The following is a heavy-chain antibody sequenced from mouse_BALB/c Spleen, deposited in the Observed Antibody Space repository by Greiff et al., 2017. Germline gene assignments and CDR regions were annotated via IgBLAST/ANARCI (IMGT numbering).Heavy chain of an antibody. Sequence: VQLKESGTVLARPGASVKKSCKASGYSFTSYWMHWVKQRPGQGLEWIGAIYPGNSDTSYNQKFKGKAKLTAVTSASTAYMELSSLTNEDSAVYYCTRSLYGNYYAMDYWGQGTSVTVSS. J-gene: IGHJ4*01. CDR3: TRSLYGNYYAMDY. V-gene: IGHV1-5*01. CDR1: GYSFTSYW. D-gene: IGHD2-10*02. CDR2: IYPGNSDT.